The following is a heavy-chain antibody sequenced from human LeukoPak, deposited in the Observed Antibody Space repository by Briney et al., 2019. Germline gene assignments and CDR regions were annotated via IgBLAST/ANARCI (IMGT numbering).Heavy chain of an antibody. CDR1: GYTFTSYG. Sequence: GASVKVSCKASGYTFTSYGISWVRQAPGQGLEWMGWISAYNGNTNYAQKLQGRVTMTTDTSTSTAYMELRSLRSDDTAVYYCARDTIFGVVIVRGGHWGQGTLVTVSS. D-gene: IGHD3-3*01. CDR3: ARDTIFGVVIVRGGH. J-gene: IGHJ4*02. CDR2: ISAYNGNT. V-gene: IGHV1-18*01.